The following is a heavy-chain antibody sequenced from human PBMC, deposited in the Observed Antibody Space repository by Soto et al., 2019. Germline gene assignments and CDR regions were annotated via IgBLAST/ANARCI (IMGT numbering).Heavy chain of an antibody. CDR3: AKDRAGQYPYYFDY. CDR2: ISGSGGST. J-gene: IGHJ4*02. Sequence: GGSLRLSCAASGFTFSSYAMSWVRQAPGKGLEWVSSISGSGGSTYYADSVKGRFTISRDKSRNTLYLQMNSLRAEDTAVYHCAKDRAGQYPYYFDYWGQGTLVTVSS. CDR1: GFTFSSYA. V-gene: IGHV3-23*01. D-gene: IGHD6-19*01.